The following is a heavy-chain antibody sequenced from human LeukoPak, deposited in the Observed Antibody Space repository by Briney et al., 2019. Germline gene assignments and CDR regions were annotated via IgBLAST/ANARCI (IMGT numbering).Heavy chain of an antibody. D-gene: IGHD2-21*01. V-gene: IGHV3-23*01. CDR3: AKDFRIGYSAHFDY. CDR2: IYENGGTT. CDR1: GFTFRRHA. Sequence: GGSLRLSCVGSGFTFRRHAMSWVRQAPEKGLEFVSGIYENGGTTYYADSVKGRFSISRDNSKNTLYLQMDSLRGEDTAVYYCAKDFRIGYSAHFDYWGQGALVTVSS. J-gene: IGHJ4*02.